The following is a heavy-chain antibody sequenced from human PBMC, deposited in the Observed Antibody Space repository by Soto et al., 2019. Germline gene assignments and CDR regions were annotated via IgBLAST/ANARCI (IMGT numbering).Heavy chain of an antibody. Sequence: QVQLVQSGAEVKKPGASVKVSCKASGYTFTSYGISWVRQAPGQGLEWMGWISANTGNTNFAQKLQGRVTMTTDTTTSTAYTELRRLRSEGTAVYYCARGGRYSGSYGGYYFDYWGQGTLVTVSS. CDR2: ISANTGNT. CDR1: GYTFTSYG. J-gene: IGHJ4*02. V-gene: IGHV1-18*01. CDR3: ARGGRYSGSYGGYYFDY. D-gene: IGHD1-26*01.